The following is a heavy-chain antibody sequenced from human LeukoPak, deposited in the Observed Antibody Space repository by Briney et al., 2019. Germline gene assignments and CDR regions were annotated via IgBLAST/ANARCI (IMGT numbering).Heavy chain of an antibody. D-gene: IGHD4-17*01. CDR1: GFTFSSYG. Sequence: GGSLRLSCAASGFTFSSYGMHWVRQAPGKGLEWVAVIWYDGSNKYYADSVEGRFTISRDNSKNTLYLQMNSLRAEDTAVYYCAKSPMTTVTTPDYWGQGTLVTVSS. J-gene: IGHJ4*02. CDR2: IWYDGSNK. V-gene: IGHV3-33*06. CDR3: AKSPMTTVTTPDY.